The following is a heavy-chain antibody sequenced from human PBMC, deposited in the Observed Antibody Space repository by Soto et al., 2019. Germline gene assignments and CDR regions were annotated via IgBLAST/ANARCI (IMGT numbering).Heavy chain of an antibody. D-gene: IGHD2-15*01. CDR2: ISYDGSNK. Sequence: QVQLVESGGGVVQPGRSLRLSCAASGFTFSSYGMHWVRQAPGKGLEWVAVISYDGSNKYYADSVKGRFTISRDNSKNTLYRQMNSRRAEDAAVEYCANAVCCGPMDVWGQGTTVTVSS. J-gene: IGHJ6*02. CDR3: ANAVCCGPMDV. CDR1: GFTFSSYG. V-gene: IGHV3-30*18.